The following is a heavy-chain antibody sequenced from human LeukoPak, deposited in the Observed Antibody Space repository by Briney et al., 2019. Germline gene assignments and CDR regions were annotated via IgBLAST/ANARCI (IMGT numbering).Heavy chain of an antibody. J-gene: IGHJ4*02. V-gene: IGHV3-11*01. Sequence: PGGSLRLSCAASGFTFSDYYMSWIRQAPGKGLEWVSYISSSGSTIYYADSVKGRFTISRDNAKNSLYLQMNSLRAEDTAVYYCAKEMAMIVVVPGDYWGQGTLVTVSS. CDR3: AKEMAMIVVVPGDY. D-gene: IGHD3-22*01. CDR2: ISSSGSTI. CDR1: GFTFSDYY.